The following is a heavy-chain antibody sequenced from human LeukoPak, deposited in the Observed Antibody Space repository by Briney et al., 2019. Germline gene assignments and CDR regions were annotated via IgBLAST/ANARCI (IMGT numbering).Heavy chain of an antibody. CDR2: ISAYNGNT. J-gene: IGHJ4*02. V-gene: IGHV1-18*01. CDR1: GYTFTSYG. D-gene: IGHD2-15*01. CDR3: ARAQTPPPYCSGGSCYTLGPYYFDY. Sequence: ASVKVSCKASGYTFTSYGISWVRQAPGQGLEWMGWISAYNGNTNYAQKLQGRVTITTDTSTSTAYMELRSLRSDDTAVYYCARAQTPPPYCSGGSCYTLGPYYFDYWGQGTLVTVSS.